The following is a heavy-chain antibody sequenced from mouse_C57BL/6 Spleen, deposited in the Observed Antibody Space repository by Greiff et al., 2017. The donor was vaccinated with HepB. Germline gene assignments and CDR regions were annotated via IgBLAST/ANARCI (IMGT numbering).Heavy chain of an antibody. CDR2: ISYDGSN. D-gene: IGHD1-1*01. CDR3: ARVYYGSSFDY. Sequence: ESGPGLVKPSQSLSLTCSVTGYSITSGYYWNWIRQFPGNKLEWMGYISYDGSNNYNPSLKNRISITRDTSKNQFFLKLNSVTTEDTATYYGARVYYGSSFDYWGHSTTLTVSS. V-gene: IGHV3-6*01. CDR1: GYSITSGYY. J-gene: IGHJ2*01.